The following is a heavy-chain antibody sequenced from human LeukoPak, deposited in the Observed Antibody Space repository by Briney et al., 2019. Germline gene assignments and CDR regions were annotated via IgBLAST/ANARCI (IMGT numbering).Heavy chain of an antibody. D-gene: IGHD3-22*01. CDR1: GYTFTGYY. Sequence: ASVKVSCKASGYTFTGYYMHWVRQAPGQGLEWMGWINPNSGGTNYAQKFQGRVTMTRDTSISTAYMELSRLRSDDTAVYYCARDLSYYDSSGYSSRNVFDIWGQGTMVTVSS. CDR3: ARDLSYYDSSGYSSRNVFDI. V-gene: IGHV1-2*02. J-gene: IGHJ3*02. CDR2: INPNSGGT.